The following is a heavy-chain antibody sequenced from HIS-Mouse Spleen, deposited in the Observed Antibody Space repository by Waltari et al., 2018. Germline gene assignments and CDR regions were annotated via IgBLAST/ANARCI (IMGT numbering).Heavy chain of an antibody. CDR3: AKDRGGALYGMDV. J-gene: IGHJ6*02. CDR1: GFLLRSFG. V-gene: IGHV3-33*06. D-gene: IGHD3-16*01. Sequence: QVQLVESGGGVVQPGRSLRLSCSASGFLLRSFGMHWVRQAPGKGLEWVAVKWYDGSNKYYADSVKGRFTISRDNSKNTLYLQMNSLRAEDTAVYYCAKDRGGALYGMDVWGQGTTVTVSS. CDR2: KWYDGSNK.